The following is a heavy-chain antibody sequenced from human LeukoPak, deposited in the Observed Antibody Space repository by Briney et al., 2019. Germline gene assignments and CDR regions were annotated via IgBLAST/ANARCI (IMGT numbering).Heavy chain of an antibody. CDR2: ISAYNGNT. D-gene: IGHD6-13*01. Sequence: ASVKVSCKASGGTFSSYAISWVRQAPGQGLEWMGWISAYNGNTNYAQKLQGRVTMTTDTSTSTAYMELRSLRSDDTAVYYCAREGYTTSDAFDIWGQGTMVTVSS. CDR1: GGTFSSYA. J-gene: IGHJ3*02. CDR3: AREGYTTSDAFDI. V-gene: IGHV1-18*01.